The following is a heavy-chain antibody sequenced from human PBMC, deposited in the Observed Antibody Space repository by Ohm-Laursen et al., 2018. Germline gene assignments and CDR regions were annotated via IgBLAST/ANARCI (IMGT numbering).Heavy chain of an antibody. CDR1: GFTFSSYW. J-gene: IGHJ3*02. D-gene: IGHD3-9*01. CDR2: INSVGSST. Sequence: SLRLSCSASGFTFSSYWMHWVRHAPGKGLVWVSRINSVGSSTTYADSVKGRFSISRDNAKNTLYLQMNSLRAEDTAVYYCARDGPPDYDILTGYQINAFDIWGQGTMAIVSS. V-gene: IGHV3-74*01. CDR3: ARDGPPDYDILTGYQINAFDI.